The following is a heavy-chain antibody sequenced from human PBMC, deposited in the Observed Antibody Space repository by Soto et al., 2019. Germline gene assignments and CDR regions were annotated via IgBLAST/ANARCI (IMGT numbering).Heavy chain of an antibody. CDR3: ARQRTTVVPQAYFDR. CDR2: IYYSGRT. V-gene: IGHV4-39*01. D-gene: IGHD4-17*01. Sequence: SELISLTCTVGGESSSSSSYYGGWIRQPRGKGLEWIGSIYYSGRTYYNPSFKSRVTISIDTSKNQFSLSLSSVTATDTAVYSCARQRTTVVPQAYFDRSGQGALVTASS. CDR1: GESSSSSSYY. J-gene: IGHJ4*02.